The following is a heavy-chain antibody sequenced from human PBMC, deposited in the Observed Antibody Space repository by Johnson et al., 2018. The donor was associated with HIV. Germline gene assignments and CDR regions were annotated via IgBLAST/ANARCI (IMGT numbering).Heavy chain of an antibody. CDR3: ARDSYSSWGDAFDI. CDR2: IYSGGST. V-gene: IGHV3-53*04. D-gene: IGHD6-6*01. J-gene: IGHJ3*02. CDR1: SNY. Sequence: VQLVESGGGLVQPGGSLRLSCVGSSNYKSWVRQAPGKGLEWVSVIYSGGSTYYADSVKGRFTISRDTSKNMLYLQMNSLRPEDTAVYYCARDSYSSWGDAFDIWGQGTMVTVSS.